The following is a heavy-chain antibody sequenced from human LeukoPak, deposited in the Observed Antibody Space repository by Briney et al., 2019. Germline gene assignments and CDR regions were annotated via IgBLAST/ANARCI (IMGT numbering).Heavy chain of an antibody. CDR2: ISGDGSTI. CDR3: ARDRGTPVSFNS. V-gene: IGHV3-74*01. CDR1: GYTFSPSW. D-gene: IGHD3-10*01. J-gene: IGHJ3*02. Sequence: GGSLRLSCAASGYTFSPSWMHWVRQAPGKGLVWVSHISGDGSTIVYADSVKGRFTDSKDNAKNTLFLQKDSLRAEDTAVYYCARDRGTPVSFNSWGQGTVVTVPS.